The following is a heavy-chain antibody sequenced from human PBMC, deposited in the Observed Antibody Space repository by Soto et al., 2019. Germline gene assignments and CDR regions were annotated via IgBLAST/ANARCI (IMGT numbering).Heavy chain of an antibody. Sequence: EVQLVESGGGLIQPGGSLRLSCAVSGFTVSNNYMSWVRQAPGKGLEGVSVIYSGGYTAYGDSVKGRFTISRDNSNTTPYHQMNTLRAAGAAVFFWAATRGGGGYWGQGTLVTVSS. V-gene: IGHV3-53*01. D-gene: IGHD5-12*01. CDR3: AATRGGGGY. CDR2: IYSGGYT. J-gene: IGHJ4*02. CDR1: GFTVSNNY.